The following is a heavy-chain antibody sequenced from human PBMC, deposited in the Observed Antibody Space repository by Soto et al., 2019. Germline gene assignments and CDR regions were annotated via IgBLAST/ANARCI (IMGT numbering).Heavy chain of an antibody. V-gene: IGHV3-23*01. CDR1: TFTFTSNG. D-gene: IGHD3-22*01. Sequence: GGSLRLSCAAPTFTFTSNGMSWVRQAPGKGLQWVSGITGSDGVTYYADSVKGRPTLARDTSKNTLWPQMNSLRAEDTAVYYCTWRSGEYYDYWGQGTLVTV. CDR2: ITGSDGVT. CDR3: TWRSGEYYDY. J-gene: IGHJ4*02.